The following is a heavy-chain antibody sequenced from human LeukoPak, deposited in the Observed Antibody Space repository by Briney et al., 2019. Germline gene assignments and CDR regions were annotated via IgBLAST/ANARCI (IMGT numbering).Heavy chain of an antibody. D-gene: IGHD2-15*01. CDR1: GFTFNIYG. Sequence: PGGSLRLSCAASGFTFNIYGMSWVRQAPRKGLEWVSVISGSGGSTYYADSVKGRFTISRDNSKNTLYLQMNSLRAEDTAVYYCAKAGAVVVVAAKYFDYWGQGTLVTVSS. J-gene: IGHJ4*02. CDR3: AKAGAVVVVAAKYFDY. CDR2: ISGSGGST. V-gene: IGHV3-23*01.